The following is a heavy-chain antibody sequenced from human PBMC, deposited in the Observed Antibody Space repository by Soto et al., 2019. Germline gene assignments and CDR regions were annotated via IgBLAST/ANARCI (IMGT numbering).Heavy chain of an antibody. D-gene: IGHD2-15*01. CDR3: ARDQVAGTYCFDY. CDR1: GHTFTSHY. V-gene: IGHV1-46*01. J-gene: IGHJ4*02. CDR2: INPSGGGT. Sequence: QVQLVQSGAEVRKPGASVKVSCKASGHTFTSHYMHWVRQAPGQGLEWMGVINPSGGGTTYAQKVQGRVTMTRDTSTSTVYMELTSLRSEDTAVYYCARDQVAGTYCFDYWGQGTLVTVSS.